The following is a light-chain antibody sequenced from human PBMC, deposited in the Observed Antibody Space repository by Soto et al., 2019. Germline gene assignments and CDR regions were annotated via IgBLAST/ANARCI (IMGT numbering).Light chain of an antibody. CDR2: GAS. J-gene: IGKJ1*01. V-gene: IGKV1-9*01. CDR1: QDISSY. CDR3: QQLNSYPRT. Sequence: IQLTQSPSSLSASVGDRVTITCLASQDISSYLAWYQQKPGRAPNLLIYGASTLQSGVPSRFSGSGSGTDFTLTISSLQPEDFATYYCQQLNSYPRTFGQGTKVEIK.